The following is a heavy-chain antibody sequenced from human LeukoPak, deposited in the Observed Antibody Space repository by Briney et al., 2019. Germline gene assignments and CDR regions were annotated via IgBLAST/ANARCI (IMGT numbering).Heavy chain of an antibody. Sequence: GGSLRLSCAASGFTFSSYAMSWVRQAPGKGLEWVSAISGSGGSTYYADSVKGRFTISRDNAKNSLYLQMNSLRAEDTAVYYCARDRGSGWYGYDYWGQGTLVTVSS. V-gene: IGHV3-23*01. CDR3: ARDRGSGWYGYDY. CDR1: GFTFSSYA. J-gene: IGHJ4*02. CDR2: ISGSGGST. D-gene: IGHD6-19*01.